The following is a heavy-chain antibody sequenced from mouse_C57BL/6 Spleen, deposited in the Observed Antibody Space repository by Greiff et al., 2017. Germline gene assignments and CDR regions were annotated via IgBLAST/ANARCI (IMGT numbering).Heavy chain of an antibody. Sequence: SGPELVKPGASVKIPCTASGYTFTDYNMDWVKQSHGKSLEWIGDINPNNGGTIYNQKFKGKATLTVDKSSSTAYMELRSLTSEDTAVYYCARGAQAPFAYWGQGTLVTVSA. CDR2: INPNNGGT. D-gene: IGHD3-2*02. V-gene: IGHV1-18*01. CDR3: ARGAQAPFAY. J-gene: IGHJ3*01. CDR1: GYTFTDYN.